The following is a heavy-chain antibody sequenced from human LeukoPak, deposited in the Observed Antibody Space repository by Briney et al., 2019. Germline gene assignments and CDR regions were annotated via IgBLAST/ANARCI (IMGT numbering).Heavy chain of an antibody. CDR2: IIPIFGTA. CDR1: GGTFSSYA. J-gene: IGHJ6*03. Sequence: GASVKVSCKASGGTFSSYAISWVRQAPGQGLEWMGGIIPIFGTANYAQKFQGRVTITTDESTSTAYMELSSLRSEDTAVYYCARRGYNYGGVASYYYMDVWGKGTTVTVSS. D-gene: IGHD5-18*01. CDR3: ARRGYNYGGVASYYYMDV. V-gene: IGHV1-69*05.